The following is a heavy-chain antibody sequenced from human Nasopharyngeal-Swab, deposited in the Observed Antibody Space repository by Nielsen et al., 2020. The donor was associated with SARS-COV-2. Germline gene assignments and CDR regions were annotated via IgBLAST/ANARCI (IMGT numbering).Heavy chain of an antibody. J-gene: IGHJ3*02. Sequence: GESLKLSCTASGFDFSTYGMNWVRQPPGKGVECISSISGSGRSIYYADSVRGRFTISRDNTKNSLYLQMDSLRDEDTAAYYCARVFRVGTTRDAFDIWGQGTKVIVSS. CDR3: ARVFRVGTTRDAFDI. CDR1: GFDFSTYG. D-gene: IGHD1-26*01. CDR2: ISGSGRSI. V-gene: IGHV3-48*02.